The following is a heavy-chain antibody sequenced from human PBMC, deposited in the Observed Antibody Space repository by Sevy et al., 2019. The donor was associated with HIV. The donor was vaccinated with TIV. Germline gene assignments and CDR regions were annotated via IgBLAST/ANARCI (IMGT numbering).Heavy chain of an antibody. V-gene: IGHV1-18*01. Sequence: ASVKVSCKASGYTFTSYGISWVRQAPGQGLEWMGWISAYKGNTNYAQKLQGRGTMTTDTSTSAAYMELRSLRSDDTAVYYCAREKGLLWFREPLFDYWGQGTLVTVSS. CDR3: AREKGLLWFREPLFDY. CDR2: ISAYKGNT. J-gene: IGHJ4*02. CDR1: GYTFTSYG. D-gene: IGHD3-10*01.